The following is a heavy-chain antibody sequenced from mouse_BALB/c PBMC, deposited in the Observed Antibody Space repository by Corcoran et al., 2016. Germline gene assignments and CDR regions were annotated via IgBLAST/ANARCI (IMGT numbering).Heavy chain of an antibody. CDR1: GYTFTSYV. CDR3: AREGRRGYFDV. Sequence: EVQLQQSGPELVKPGASVKMSCKASGYTFTSYVMHWVKQKPGQGLEWIGYINPYNDGTKYNEKVKGKATLTSDKSSSTAYMELSSLTSEDSAVYDCAREGRRGYFDVWGAGTTVTVSS. CDR2: INPYNDGT. V-gene: IGHV1S136*01. J-gene: IGHJ1*01.